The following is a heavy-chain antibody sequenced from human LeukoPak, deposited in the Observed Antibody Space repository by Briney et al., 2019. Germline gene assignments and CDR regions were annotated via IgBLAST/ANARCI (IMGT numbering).Heavy chain of an antibody. D-gene: IGHD6-13*01. J-gene: IGHJ4*02. V-gene: IGHV3-23*01. Sequence: GGSLRLSCAASGFTFSSYAMCWVRQAPGKGLEWVSAISGSGGSTYYADSVKGRFTISRDNSKNTLYLQMNSLRAEDTAVYYCARETPYSSSWYLDYWGQGTLVTVSS. CDR3: ARETPYSSSWYLDY. CDR2: ISGSGGST. CDR1: GFTFSSYA.